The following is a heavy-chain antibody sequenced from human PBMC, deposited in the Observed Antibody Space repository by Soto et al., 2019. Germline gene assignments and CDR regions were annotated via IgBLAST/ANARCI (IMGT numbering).Heavy chain of an antibody. D-gene: IGHD1-1*01. Sequence: ASVKVSCKASRYSFTTYALHWVRQAPGQRLEWVGWINAGNGDTKYSEKFQGRVTITRDTSANTAYMELSSLRSEDTSVYYCARDPGTGAALRAYHFDYWGQGTLVTVSS. CDR3: ARDPGTGAALRAYHFDY. CDR1: RYSFTTYA. J-gene: IGHJ4*02. CDR2: INAGNGDT. V-gene: IGHV1-3*01.